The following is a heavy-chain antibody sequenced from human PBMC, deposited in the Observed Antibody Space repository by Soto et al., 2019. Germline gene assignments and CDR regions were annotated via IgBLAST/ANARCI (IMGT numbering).Heavy chain of an antibody. CDR3: ARIVVGATVDL. Sequence: SETLSLTCTVSGASITGYYWSWIRQPAGKGLEWIAYISYTGDTNYNPSLKSRVTISVDTSRNQFSLTLTSVTAADTAVYFCARIVVGATVDLWGQGSLVTISS. J-gene: IGHJ5*02. D-gene: IGHD1-26*01. CDR1: GASITGYY. CDR2: ISYTGDT. V-gene: IGHV4-59*12.